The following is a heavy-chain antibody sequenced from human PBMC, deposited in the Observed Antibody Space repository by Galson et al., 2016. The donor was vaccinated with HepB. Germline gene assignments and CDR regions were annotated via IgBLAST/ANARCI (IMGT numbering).Heavy chain of an antibody. CDR1: GFSLNSGGVG. D-gene: IGHD2-15*01. Sequence: PALVKPTQTLTLTCTFSGFSLNSGGVGVGWIRQPPGKALEWLALTYWDDDKRYSPSLKSRLIITKDTSKNQVVLAMTNMHPMDTATYYCAHKSTLFVDLRDDAFDVWGQGTTVTVSS. J-gene: IGHJ3*01. CDR3: AHKSTLFVDLRDDAFDV. V-gene: IGHV2-5*02. CDR2: TYWDDDK.